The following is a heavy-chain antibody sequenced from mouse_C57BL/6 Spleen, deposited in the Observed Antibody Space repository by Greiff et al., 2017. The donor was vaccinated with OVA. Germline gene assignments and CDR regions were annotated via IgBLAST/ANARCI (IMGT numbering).Heavy chain of an antibody. CDR1: GYTFTDHT. D-gene: IGHD1-1*01. CDR3: ARGYYYGSSYGWFAY. J-gene: IGHJ3*01. Sequence: VQLQESDAELVKPGASVKISCKVSGYTFTDHTIHWMKQRPEQGLEWIGYIYPRDGSTKYNEKFKGKATLTADKSSSTAYMQLNSLTSEDSAVYFCARGYYYGSSYGWFAYWGQGTLVTVSA. V-gene: IGHV1-78*01. CDR2: IYPRDGST.